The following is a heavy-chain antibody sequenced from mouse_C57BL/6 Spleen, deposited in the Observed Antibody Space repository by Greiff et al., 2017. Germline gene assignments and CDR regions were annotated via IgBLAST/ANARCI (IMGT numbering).Heavy chain of an antibody. CDR1: GYTFTDYY. CDR3: ASGELAWFAY. Sequence: VQLQQSGPELVKPGASVKLSCKASGYTFTDYYMNWVKQSPGKSLEWIGDINPNDGGTSYNQKFKGKATLTVDKSSSTAYMELRSLTSEDSAVYYCASGELAWFAYWGQGTLVTVSA. CDR2: INPNDGGT. V-gene: IGHV1-26*01. J-gene: IGHJ3*01.